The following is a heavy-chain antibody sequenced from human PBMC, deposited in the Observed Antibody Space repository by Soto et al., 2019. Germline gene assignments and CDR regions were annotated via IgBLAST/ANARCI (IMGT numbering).Heavy chain of an antibody. Sequence: ASVKVSCKASGYTLTGYYMHWVRQAPGQGLEWMGWINPNSGDTNYAQKFQAWVTMTRDTSISTAYMELSRLRSDDTAVYYCARGLVAAPAFDIWGQGTMVTVSS. D-gene: IGHD2-15*01. CDR1: GYTLTGYY. CDR3: ARGLVAAPAFDI. CDR2: INPNSGDT. V-gene: IGHV1-2*04. J-gene: IGHJ3*02.